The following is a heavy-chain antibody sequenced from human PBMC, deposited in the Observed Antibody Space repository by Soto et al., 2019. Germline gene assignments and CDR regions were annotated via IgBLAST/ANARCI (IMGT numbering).Heavy chain of an antibody. CDR1: GFTFNDYV. CDR2: MTYDGATE. CDR3: ARVRLSIAVNDALDV. Sequence: QVHLVESGGGVVQPGRSLRLSCAASGFTFNDYVIHWVRQAAGKGLERVASMTYDGATEYYADSVKGRFTVSRDNSKRTLSLQMNSLRPEDTAVYYCARVRLSIAVNDALDVWGQGTTVTVSS. D-gene: IGHD3-3*02. V-gene: IGHV3-30*14. J-gene: IGHJ3*01.